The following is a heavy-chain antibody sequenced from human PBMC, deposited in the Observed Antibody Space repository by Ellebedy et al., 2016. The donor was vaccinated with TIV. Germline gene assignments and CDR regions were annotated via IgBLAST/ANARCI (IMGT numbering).Heavy chain of an antibody. Sequence: GGSLRLSCAASGFTFSSYWMHWVRQAPGKGLVWVSRIDSDGSSTSYADSVKGRFTISRDNAKNTLYLQMNSLRVEDTAVYDCARDGGSGRYGAFDIWGQGTMVTVSS. CDR3: ARDGGSGRYGAFDI. V-gene: IGHV3-74*01. CDR1: GFTFSSYW. J-gene: IGHJ3*02. D-gene: IGHD1-26*01. CDR2: IDSDGSST.